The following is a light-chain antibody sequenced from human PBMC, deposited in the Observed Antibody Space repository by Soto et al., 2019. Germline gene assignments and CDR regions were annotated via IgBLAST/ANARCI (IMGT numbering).Light chain of an antibody. J-gene: IGLJ1*01. CDR1: SSNIGSTYD. V-gene: IGLV1-40*01. CDR2: GNT. CDR3: QSYDDSLSVHYV. Sequence: MLTEPPSVSGALGQRVTISCTGSSSNIGSTYDVQWYQQLPGTAPKLLIHGNTNRPSGVPDRFSGSKSGTSASLAITGLQADDEADYYCQSYDDSLSVHYVFGTGTKVTVL.